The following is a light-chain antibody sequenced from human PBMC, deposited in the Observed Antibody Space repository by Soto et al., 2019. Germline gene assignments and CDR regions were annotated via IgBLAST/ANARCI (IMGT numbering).Light chain of an antibody. CDR1: QSVNSN. CDR3: QQYYTYPWT. J-gene: IGKJ1*01. Sequence: ETVMTQSPATLSVSPGERATLSCWASQSVNSNLAWYQQKLGQAPRVLIYGASTRATGIPARFSGSGSGTDFTLTISCLQSEDFATYYCQQYYTYPWTFGQGTKVDIK. V-gene: IGKV3-15*01. CDR2: GAS.